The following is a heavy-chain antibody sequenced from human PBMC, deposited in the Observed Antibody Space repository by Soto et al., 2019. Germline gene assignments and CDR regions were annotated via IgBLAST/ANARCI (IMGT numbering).Heavy chain of an antibody. CDR3: ARVSGSYYFDY. CDR2: IYSDGST. CDR1: GFTVSSNY. D-gene: IGHD1-26*01. J-gene: IGHJ4*01. Sequence: GGSLRLSCAASGFTVSSNYMSWVRQAPGKGLEWVSVIYSDGSTYYADSVKGRFTISIHNSKNTLYLQMNSLRAEDTSVYYCARVSGSYYFDYWGQGTLVTVSS. V-gene: IGHV3-66*01.